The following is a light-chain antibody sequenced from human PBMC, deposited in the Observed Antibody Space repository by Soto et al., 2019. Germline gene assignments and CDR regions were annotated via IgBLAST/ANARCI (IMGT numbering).Light chain of an antibody. J-gene: IGLJ2*01. CDR2: EVS. V-gene: IGLV2-8*01. CDR3: SSYAGSNTVA. Sequence: QSALTQPPSASGSPGQSVTFSCTGTSSDVGGYNYVSWYQQHPGKAPKLIIYEVSKRPSGVPDRFSGSKSGNTASLTVSGLQAEDEADYYCSSYAGSNTVAFGGGTKLTVL. CDR1: SSDVGGYNY.